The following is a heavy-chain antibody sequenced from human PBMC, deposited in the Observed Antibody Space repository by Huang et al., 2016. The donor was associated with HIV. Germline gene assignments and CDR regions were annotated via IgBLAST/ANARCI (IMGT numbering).Heavy chain of an antibody. J-gene: IGHJ4*02. CDR2: IRNDGNNN. D-gene: IGHD6-19*01. Sequence: QVQVAESGGGVVQPGGSLRLSCAASGFTFSGYGMHWVRQGPGKGCGWVASIRNDGNNNDYADSVKGRFTDSRDTSKNTLYLHMNSLRTADTAVYYCVKETVQWLVTYWGQGTLVTVSS. CDR3: VKETVQWLVTY. CDR1: GFTFSGYG. V-gene: IGHV3-30*02.